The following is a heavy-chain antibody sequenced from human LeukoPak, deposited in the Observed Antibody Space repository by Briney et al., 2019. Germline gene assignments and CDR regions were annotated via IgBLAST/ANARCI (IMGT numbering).Heavy chain of an antibody. J-gene: IGHJ4*02. V-gene: IGHV3-21*01. D-gene: IGHD2-2*01. CDR1: GFTFSSYS. CDR2: ISSSSSYI. CDR3: ASIPIGYCSSTSCPD. Sequence: GGSLRLSCAASGFTFSSYSMNWVRQAPGKGLEWVSSISSSSSYIYYADSVKGRFTISRDNAKNSLYLQMNSLRAEDTAVYYCASIPIGYCSSTSCPDWGQGTLVTVSS.